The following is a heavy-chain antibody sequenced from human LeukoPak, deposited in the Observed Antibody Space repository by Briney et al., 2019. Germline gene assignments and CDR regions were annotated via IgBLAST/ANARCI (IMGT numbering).Heavy chain of an antibody. CDR2: IWYDGSNK. Sequence: GGSLRLSCAASGFTFSSYGMHWVRQAPGKGLEWVAVIWYDGSNKYYADSVKGRFTISRDNSKNTLYLQMNSLRAEDTAVYYCARDQTDTAGSPLDYWGQGTLVTVSS. J-gene: IGHJ4*02. CDR3: ARDQTDTAGSPLDY. CDR1: GFTFSSYG. V-gene: IGHV3-33*01. D-gene: IGHD5-18*01.